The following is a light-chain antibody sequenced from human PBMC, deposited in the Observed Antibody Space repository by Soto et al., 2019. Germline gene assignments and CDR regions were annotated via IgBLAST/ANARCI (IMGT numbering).Light chain of an antibody. V-gene: IGKV1-12*01. J-gene: IGKJ5*01. CDR2: GAS. CDR3: QQANSFPIT. Sequence: EIQMTQSPSSVSASVGDIVTITCRASQGISTWLAWYQQKAGKAPKLLIYGASNLHSGVPSRFSGSGSGTNFTLTISSLQPEDFATYYCQQANSFPITVGQGTRLEI. CDR1: QGISTW.